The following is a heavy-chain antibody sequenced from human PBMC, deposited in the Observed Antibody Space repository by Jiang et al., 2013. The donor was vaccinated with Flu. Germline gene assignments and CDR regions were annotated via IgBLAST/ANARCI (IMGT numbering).Heavy chain of an antibody. CDR3: ARDRVDAYSYGYVGDY. Sequence: PGLVKPSQTLSLTCTVSGGSISSGSYYWSWIRQPAGKGLEWIGRIYTSGSTNYNPSLKSRVTISVDTSKNQFSLKLSSVTAADTAVYYCARDRVDAYSYGYVGDYWGQGTLVTVSS. D-gene: IGHD5-18*01. CDR2: IYTSGST. J-gene: IGHJ4*02. CDR1: GGSISSGSYY. V-gene: IGHV4-61*02.